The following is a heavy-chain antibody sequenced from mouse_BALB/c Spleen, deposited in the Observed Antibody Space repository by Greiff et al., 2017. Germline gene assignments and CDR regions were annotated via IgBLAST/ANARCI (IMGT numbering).Heavy chain of an antibody. Sequence: EVQGVESGGGLVQPGGSRKLSCAASGFTFSSFGMHWVRQAPEKGLEWVAYISSGSSTIYYADTVKGRFTISRDNPKNTLFLQMTSLRSEDTAMYYCARGAAGSSYRAMDYWGQGTSVTVSS. CDR3: ARGAAGSSYRAMDY. CDR2: ISSGSSTI. J-gene: IGHJ4*01. CDR1: GFTFSSFG. D-gene: IGHD1-1*01. V-gene: IGHV5-17*02.